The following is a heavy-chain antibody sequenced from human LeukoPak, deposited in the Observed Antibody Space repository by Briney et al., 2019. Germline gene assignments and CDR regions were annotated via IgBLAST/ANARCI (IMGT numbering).Heavy chain of an antibody. D-gene: IGHD5-24*01. V-gene: IGHV4-34*01. CDR1: GGSFSGYY. J-gene: IGHJ5*02. CDR3: ARGQGDGPNWFDP. Sequence: SETLSLTCAVSGGSFSGYYWTWIRQPPGKGLEWIGEINHSGSANYNPSLKSRVTISLDTSKNQFSLKLSSVTAADTAVYYCARGQGDGPNWFDPWGQGTLVTVSS. CDR2: INHSGSA.